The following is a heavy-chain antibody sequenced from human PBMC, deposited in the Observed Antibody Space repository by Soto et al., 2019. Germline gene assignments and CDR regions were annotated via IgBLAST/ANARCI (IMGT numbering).Heavy chain of an antibody. Sequence: EVQLVDSGGGLVQPGGSLRLSCAASGFTFSNYWMHWVRQAPGKGLVWVSRINSDGTRTNYADSVKGRFTISRDNAENTLYLQMNSLTAEDTAVYYCARVAVGYYYMDVWGKGTTVTVSS. CDR3: ARVAVGYYYMDV. CDR1: GFTFSNYW. V-gene: IGHV3-74*01. J-gene: IGHJ6*03. CDR2: INSDGTRT.